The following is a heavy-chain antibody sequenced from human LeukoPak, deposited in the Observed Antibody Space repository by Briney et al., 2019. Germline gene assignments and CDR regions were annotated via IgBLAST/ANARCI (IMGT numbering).Heavy chain of an antibody. CDR1: GGSVNSATYY. CDR3: ARRLNAFDI. D-gene: IGHD6-25*01. J-gene: IGHJ3*02. CDR2: IYYTGST. V-gene: IGHV4-31*03. Sequence: SQTLSLTCTVSGGSVNSATYYWSWIRQHPGKGLEWIGYIYYTGSTFYNPSLKSRVTMSVDTSKNQFSLRLNSVTAADTAVYYCARRLNAFDIWGQGTLVTVSS.